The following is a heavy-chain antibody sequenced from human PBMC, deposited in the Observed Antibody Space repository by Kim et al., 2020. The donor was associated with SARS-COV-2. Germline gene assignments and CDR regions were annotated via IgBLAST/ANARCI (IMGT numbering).Heavy chain of an antibody. V-gene: IGHV4-39*01. J-gene: IGHJ4*02. D-gene: IGHD3-16*01. CDR3: ARRSRGDGSPGY. Sequence: YFDPSLKSRVTISVDTSKKQLSLKLTSVTAADTAVYYCARRSRGDGSPGYWGQGTLVTVSS.